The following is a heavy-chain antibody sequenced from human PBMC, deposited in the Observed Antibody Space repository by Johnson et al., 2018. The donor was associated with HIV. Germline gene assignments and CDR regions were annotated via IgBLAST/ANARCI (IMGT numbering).Heavy chain of an antibody. Sequence: QVQLVESGGGVVQPGRSLRLSCAASGFTFSSYAMHWVRQAPGKGLEWVAVISYDGSNKYYADSVKGRFTISRDNSKNTLYLQMNSLRAEDTAVYYCARGKGWLDAFDIWGQGTMVTVSS. J-gene: IGHJ3*02. CDR1: GFTFSSYA. V-gene: IGHV3-30-3*01. CDR3: ARGKGWLDAFDI. D-gene: IGHD3-22*01. CDR2: ISYDGSNK.